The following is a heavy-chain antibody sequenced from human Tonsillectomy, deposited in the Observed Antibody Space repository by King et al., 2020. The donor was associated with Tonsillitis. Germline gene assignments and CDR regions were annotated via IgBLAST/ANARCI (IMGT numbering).Heavy chain of an antibody. V-gene: IGHV3-30-3*01. CDR2: ISYDGSNK. CDR1: GFTFSIYA. J-gene: IGHJ6*03. CDR3: ASDNYYYYYMDV. Sequence: LQLVQSGGGVVQPGRSLRLSCAASGFTFSIYAMHWVRQAPGKGLEWVAVISYDGSNKYYADSVRGRITISRDNSKNTLYLEMNSLRAEDTAVYYCASDNYYYYYMDVWGKGTTVTVSS.